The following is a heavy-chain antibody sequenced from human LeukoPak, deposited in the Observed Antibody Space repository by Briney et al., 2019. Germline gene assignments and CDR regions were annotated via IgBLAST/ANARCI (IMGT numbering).Heavy chain of an antibody. D-gene: IGHD4-17*01. CDR1: GYTLTALS. J-gene: IGHJ4*02. Sequence: GASVKVSCKVSGYTLTALSMHWVRQAPGKGLEWMGGFDPEDGETIYAQKLQGRVTMTEDTSTDTAYMELSSLRSEDTAVCECATGGPVTGFLHWGQRTLVTVSS. CDR2: FDPEDGET. V-gene: IGHV1-24*01. CDR3: ATGGPVTGFLH.